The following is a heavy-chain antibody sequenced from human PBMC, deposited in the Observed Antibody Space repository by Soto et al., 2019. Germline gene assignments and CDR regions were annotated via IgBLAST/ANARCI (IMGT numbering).Heavy chain of an antibody. V-gene: IGHV5-51*01. D-gene: IGHD4-17*01. J-gene: IGHJ4*02. Sequence: XESLKISFKASGYTLTAYWIGWVRQTPGKGLEWMGIIYPGDSDTRYSPSFQGQVTISADKSISTAYLQWSSLKASDTAMYYCARHRDYGGRFDYWGQGMLVTVSS. CDR3: ARHRDYGGRFDY. CDR1: GYTLTAYW. CDR2: IYPGDSDT.